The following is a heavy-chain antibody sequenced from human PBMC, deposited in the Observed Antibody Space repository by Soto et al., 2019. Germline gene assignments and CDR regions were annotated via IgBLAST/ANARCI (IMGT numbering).Heavy chain of an antibody. Sequence: QVQLVQSGAEVKKPGSSVKVSCKASGDTFSSYTISWVRQAPGQGLEWMGRIIPILGIANYAQKFQGRVTITADKSTSTAYMELSSLRSEDTAVYYCAREILPGNEWELLRIGGDNWFDPWGQGTLVTVSS. D-gene: IGHD1-26*01. CDR1: GDTFSSYT. CDR3: AREILPGNEWELLRIGGDNWFDP. J-gene: IGHJ5*02. V-gene: IGHV1-69*08. CDR2: IIPILGIA.